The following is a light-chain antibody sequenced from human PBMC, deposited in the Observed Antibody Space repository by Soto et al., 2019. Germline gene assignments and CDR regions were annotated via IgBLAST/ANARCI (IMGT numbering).Light chain of an antibody. CDR2: AAS. V-gene: IGKV1-27*01. J-gene: IGKJ1*01. CDR3: QKNNSAPLT. CDR1: QSISNY. Sequence: DIQMTQSPSSLSASVGDRVTITCRASQSISNYLAWYQQKPGKAPKLLIYAASTLQSGVPSRFSGSGSGTDFTLTISSLQPEDVATYYCQKNNSAPLTFGQGTKLEIK.